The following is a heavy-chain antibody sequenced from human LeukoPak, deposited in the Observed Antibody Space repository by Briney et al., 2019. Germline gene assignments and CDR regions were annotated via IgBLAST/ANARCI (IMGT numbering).Heavy chain of an antibody. CDR1: GFTFSSYA. D-gene: IGHD4-17*01. CDR2: ISYDGSNK. CDR3: ARDLTVTIFDY. Sequence: GGSLRLSCAASGFTFSSYAMHWVRQAPGKGLEWVAVISYDGSNKYYADSVKGRFTISRDNSKNTLYLQMNSLRAEDTAVYYCARDLTVTIFDYWGQGTLVTVSS. V-gene: IGHV3-30-3*01. J-gene: IGHJ4*02.